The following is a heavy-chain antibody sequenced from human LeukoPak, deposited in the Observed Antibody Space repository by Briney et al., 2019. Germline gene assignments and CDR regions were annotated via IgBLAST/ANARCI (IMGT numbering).Heavy chain of an antibody. CDR1: GFTFSTFG. Sequence: GGSLRLSCAASGFTFSTFGFNWVRQAPGKGLEWVSSISHSSIYISYADSVKGRFTISRDNARTSVYLQMDSLRVEDTAVYYCARGYYYASSVAYWGQGTLVTVSS. D-gene: IGHD3-22*01. CDR3: ARGYYYASSVAY. V-gene: IGHV3-21*01. CDR2: ISHSSIYI. J-gene: IGHJ4*02.